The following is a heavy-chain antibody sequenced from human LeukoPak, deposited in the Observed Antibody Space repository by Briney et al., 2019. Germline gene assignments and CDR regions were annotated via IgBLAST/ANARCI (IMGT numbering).Heavy chain of an antibody. CDR2: IYTSGST. CDR3: ARAQGYSSGWDFQH. D-gene: IGHD6-19*01. V-gene: IGHV4-4*07. J-gene: IGHJ1*01. Sequence: SETLSLTCTVSGGSISSYYWSWIRQPAGKGLEWIGRIYTSGSTNYNPSLKSRVTISVDASKNQFSLKMSSMTAADTAVYYCARAQGYSSGWDFQHWGQGTLVTVSS. CDR1: GGSISSYY.